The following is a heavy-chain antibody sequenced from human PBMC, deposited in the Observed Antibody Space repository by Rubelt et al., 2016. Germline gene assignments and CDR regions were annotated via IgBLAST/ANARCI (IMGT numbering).Heavy chain of an antibody. J-gene: IGHJ4*02. Sequence: QVQLQQWGAGLLKSSETLSLICAVYGGSFSGYYWTWIRQPPGKGLEWIGEINHSGSTNYRPSLKSRVTIPVDTAKNQFSLDLSSVTAADTAVYYCARGGNWKFDCWGQGTLVTVSS. D-gene: IGHD1-1*01. CDR3: ARGGNWKFDC. V-gene: IGHV4-34*01. CDR1: GGSFSGYY. CDR2: INHSGST.